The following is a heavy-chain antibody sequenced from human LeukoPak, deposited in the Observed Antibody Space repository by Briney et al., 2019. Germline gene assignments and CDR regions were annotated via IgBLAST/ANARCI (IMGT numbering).Heavy chain of an antibody. D-gene: IGHD3-10*01. V-gene: IGHV4-28*01. CDR2: IYYSGST. CDR3: ARKPNSEYYFDY. CDR1: DYSISNNYW. J-gene: IGHJ4*02. Sequence: SETLSLTCAVSDYSISNNYWWGWIRQPPGKGLEWIGYIYYSGSTYYNPSLGSRVTMSVDPSKNQFSLKVSSVTAVDTAVYYCARKPNSEYYFDYWGQGTLVTVSS.